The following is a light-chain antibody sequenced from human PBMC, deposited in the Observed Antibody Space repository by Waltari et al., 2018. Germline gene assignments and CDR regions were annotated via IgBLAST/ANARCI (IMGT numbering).Light chain of an antibody. V-gene: IGLV1-40*01. J-gene: IGLJ3*02. CDR2: GRC. CDR1: GSNIGAGYD. CDR3: QSYDTSLSVV. Sequence: QSVLTQPPSVSGAPGQRVTISCTGSGSNIGAGYDVHWYQQLPRAAPKLLIYGRCSRPLGAPDRFFCSTSGTAASLAITGLQAEDEADYYCQSYDTSLSVVFGGGTKLTVL.